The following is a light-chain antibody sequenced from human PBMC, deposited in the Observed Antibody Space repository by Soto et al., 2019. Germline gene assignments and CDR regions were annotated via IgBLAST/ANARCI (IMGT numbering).Light chain of an antibody. CDR1: QSVSSK. V-gene: IGKV3D-15*01. J-gene: IGKJ5*01. CDR3: QQYNNWPPIT. Sequence: ETVMTQSPASLSVSPGERATLSCRASQSVSSKLAWYQQKPGQAPRLLIYGASTRATGIPARFSGSGSGTEFTLTISSLQSEDFAVYYCQQYNNWPPITFGQGTRLEIK. CDR2: GAS.